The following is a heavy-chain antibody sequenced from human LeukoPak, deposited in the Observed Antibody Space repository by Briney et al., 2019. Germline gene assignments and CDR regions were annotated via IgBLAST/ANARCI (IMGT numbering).Heavy chain of an antibody. Sequence: ASVKVSCKASGYTFTGYYMHWVRQAPGQGLEWMGWINPNSGGTNYAQKFQGWVTMTRDTSISTAYMELSRLRSDDTAVYYCARGYGDYVTDAFDIWGQGTMVTVSS. CDR2: INPNSGGT. CDR3: ARGYGDYVTDAFDI. V-gene: IGHV1-2*04. D-gene: IGHD4-17*01. CDR1: GYTFTGYY. J-gene: IGHJ3*02.